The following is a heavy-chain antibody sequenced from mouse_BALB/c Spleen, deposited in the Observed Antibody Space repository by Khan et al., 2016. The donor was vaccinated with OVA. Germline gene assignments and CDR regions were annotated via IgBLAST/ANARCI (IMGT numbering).Heavy chain of an antibody. Sequence: EVQLVESGPGLVKPSQSLSLTCTVTGYSITSDYAWNWIRQFPGNKLEWMGYIHYSGSTSYIPSLTSRISITRDTSKNQFFLHLNSVTSEDTATYCCVRVRAYWGQGTLVTVSA. V-gene: IGHV3-2*02. D-gene: IGHD2-14*01. CDR3: VRVRAY. CDR2: IHYSGST. J-gene: IGHJ3*01. CDR1: GYSITSDYA.